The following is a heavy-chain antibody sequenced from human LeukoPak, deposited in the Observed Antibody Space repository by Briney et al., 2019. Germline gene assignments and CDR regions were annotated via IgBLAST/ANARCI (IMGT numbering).Heavy chain of an antibody. CDR2: IYYSGST. CDR3: AQYYDILTGYIEYFQH. J-gene: IGHJ1*01. V-gene: IGHV4-39*07. CDR1: GGSISSSSYY. Sequence: SETLSLTCTVSGGSISSSSYYWGWIRQPPGKGLEWIGSIYYSGSTYYNPSLKSRVTISVDTSKNQFSLKLSSVTAADTAVYYCAQYYDILTGYIEYFQHWGQGTLVTVSS. D-gene: IGHD3-9*01.